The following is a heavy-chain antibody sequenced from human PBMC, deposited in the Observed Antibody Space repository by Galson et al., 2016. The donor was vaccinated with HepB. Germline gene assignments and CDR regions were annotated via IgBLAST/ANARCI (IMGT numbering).Heavy chain of an antibody. CDR3: ARRKNYAPDY. J-gene: IGHJ4*02. CDR2: IYPGDSDT. CDR1: GYSFTTYW. D-gene: IGHD1-7*01. V-gene: IGHV5-51*01. Sequence: QSGAEVKKPGESLKISRKASGYSFTTYWIGWVRQVPGKGLEWVGIIYPGDSDTRYSPSFQGQVTISADRSISTAYLRWSSLKASDTAMYYCARRKNYAPDYWGQGTLVTVSS.